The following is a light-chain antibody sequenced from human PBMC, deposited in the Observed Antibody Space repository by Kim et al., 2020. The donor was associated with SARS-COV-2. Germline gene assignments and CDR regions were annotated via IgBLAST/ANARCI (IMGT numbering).Light chain of an antibody. Sequence: APGKTASITCGGNNIGAYSVHWYQQKPGQAPVLVIYYDNVRPSGIPERFSGSNSGNPATLTISRVEAGDEADYYCQVWDGDSDHYVFGTGTKVTVL. CDR3: QVWDGDSDHYV. J-gene: IGLJ1*01. V-gene: IGLV3-21*04. CDR1: NIGAYS. CDR2: YDN.